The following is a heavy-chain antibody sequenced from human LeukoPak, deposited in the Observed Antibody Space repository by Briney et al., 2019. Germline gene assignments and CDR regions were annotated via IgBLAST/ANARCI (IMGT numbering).Heavy chain of an antibody. V-gene: IGHV5-51*01. Sequence: GESLKISCKGSGYTFSTYWIGWVRQMPGKGLEWMGIIYSPSFQGQVTISADKSISTAYLQWSSLKASDTGMFYCARSNSGSRSDYWGQGTLVTVSS. CDR1: GYTFSTYW. J-gene: IGHJ4*02. D-gene: IGHD6-19*01. CDR2: IY. CDR3: ARSNSGSRSDY.